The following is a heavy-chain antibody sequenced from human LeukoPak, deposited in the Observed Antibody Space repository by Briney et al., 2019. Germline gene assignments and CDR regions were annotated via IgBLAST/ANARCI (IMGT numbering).Heavy chain of an antibody. V-gene: IGHV3-9*01. J-gene: IGHJ6*03. CDR3: AKASTTYYYYYMDV. Sequence: PGGSPRLSCAASGFTFSSYEMNWVRQAPGKGLEWVSGISWNSDIIGYADSVKGRFTISRDNAKNSLFLQMNSLRVEDTALYYCAKASTTYYYYYMDVWGKGTTVTVSS. CDR1: GFTFSSYE. CDR2: ISWNSDII. D-gene: IGHD1-7*01.